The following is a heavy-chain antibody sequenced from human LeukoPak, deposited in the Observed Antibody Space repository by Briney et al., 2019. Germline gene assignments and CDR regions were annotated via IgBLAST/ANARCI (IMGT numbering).Heavy chain of an antibody. CDR2: INHSGST. CDR1: GGSFSGYY. CDR3: ARDVAVAAANWFDP. Sequence: SETLSLTCAVYGGSFSGYYWSWIRQPPGKGLEWIGEINHSGSTNYNPSLKSRVTISVDTSKNQFSLKLSSVTPADTAVYYCARDVAVAAANWFDPWGQGTLVTVSS. D-gene: IGHD6-19*01. J-gene: IGHJ5*02. V-gene: IGHV4-34*01.